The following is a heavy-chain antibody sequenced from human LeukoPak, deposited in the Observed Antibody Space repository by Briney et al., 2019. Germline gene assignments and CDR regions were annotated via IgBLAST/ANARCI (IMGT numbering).Heavy chain of an antibody. V-gene: IGHV3-74*01. CDR2: INSDGSIT. CDR3: ARDAVDTANAV. Sequence: GGSLRLSCAASGFTFTTYWKHWVRQAPGKGLVWVSHINSDGSITSYADSVKGRSTISRDNAKTTLYLQMNSLRAEDTAVYYCARDAVDTANAVWGQGTTVTVSS. CDR1: GFTFTTYW. J-gene: IGHJ6*02. D-gene: IGHD5-18*01.